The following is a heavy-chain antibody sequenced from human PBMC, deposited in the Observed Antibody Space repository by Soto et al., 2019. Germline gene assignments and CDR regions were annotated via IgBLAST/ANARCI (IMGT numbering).Heavy chain of an antibody. Sequence: GGSLRLSCAVSGFTFSSYAMSWVRQAPGKGLEWVSSISGSGGGTYYADSVKGRFTFSRDNSKNTLYLQMNSLRAEDTAVYYCAKFGMATTKRSPPYYIDYWGQGALVTVSS. CDR2: ISGSGGGT. D-gene: IGHD1-1*01. CDR1: GFTFSSYA. J-gene: IGHJ4*02. V-gene: IGHV3-23*01. CDR3: AKFGMATTKRSPPYYIDY.